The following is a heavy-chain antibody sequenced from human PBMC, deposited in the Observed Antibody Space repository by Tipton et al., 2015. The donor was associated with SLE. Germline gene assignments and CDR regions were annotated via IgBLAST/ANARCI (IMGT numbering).Heavy chain of an antibody. V-gene: IGHV3-9*01. D-gene: IGHD2-21*01. Sequence: SLRLSCAASGFTVSSNYMSWVRQAPGKGLEWVSGYSLDTYRIDYAESVKGRFTASRDNAKNSVSLQMNSLRVEDTAIYFCTKDILPGGADVWGQGTMVTVSS. J-gene: IGHJ3*01. CDR1: GFTVSSNY. CDR2: YSLDTYRI. CDR3: TKDILPGGADV.